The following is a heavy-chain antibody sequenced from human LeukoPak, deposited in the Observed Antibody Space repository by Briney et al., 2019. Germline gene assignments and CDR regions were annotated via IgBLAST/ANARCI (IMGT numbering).Heavy chain of an antibody. J-gene: IGHJ6*03. CDR2: MNPNSGNT. CDR1: GYTFTSYD. V-gene: IGHV1-8*01. D-gene: IGHD3-10*01. Sequence: ASVKVSCKASGYTFTSYDINWVRQATGQGLEWMGWMNPNSGNTGYAQKFRGGVTMTRNTSISTAYMELSSLRSEDTAVYYCARFGPGGDYYYYYMDVWGKGTTVTISS. CDR3: ARFGPGGDYYYYYMDV.